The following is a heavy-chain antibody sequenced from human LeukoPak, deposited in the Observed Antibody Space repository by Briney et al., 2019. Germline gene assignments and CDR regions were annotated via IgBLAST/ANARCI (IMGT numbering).Heavy chain of an antibody. Sequence: GGSLRLSCAASGFAFRSYGMTWVRQAPGKGLEWVSAISDDASKTYYADSVRGPFAISRDNSKNTLYLQMNSLRAEDTAVYYCARERTVTQAHGMDVWGQGTTVTVSS. D-gene: IGHD4-17*01. V-gene: IGHV3-23*01. CDR2: ISDDASKT. CDR3: ARERTVTQAHGMDV. J-gene: IGHJ6*02. CDR1: GFAFRSYG.